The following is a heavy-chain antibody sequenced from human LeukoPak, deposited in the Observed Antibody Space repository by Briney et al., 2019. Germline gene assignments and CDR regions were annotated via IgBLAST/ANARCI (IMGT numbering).Heavy chain of an antibody. CDR2: INHSGST. CDR3: ARRQWLAPYDY. D-gene: IGHD6-19*01. CDR1: GGSFSGYY. V-gene: IGHV4-34*01. J-gene: IGHJ4*02. Sequence: SETLSLTCAVYGGSFSGYYWSWICQPPGKGLEWIGEINHSGSTNYNPSLKSRVTISVDTSKNQFSLKLSSVTAADTAVYYCARRQWLAPYDYWGQGTLVTVSS.